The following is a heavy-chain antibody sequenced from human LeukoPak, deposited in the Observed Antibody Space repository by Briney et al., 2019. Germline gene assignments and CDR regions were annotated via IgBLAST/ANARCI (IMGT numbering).Heavy chain of an antibody. J-gene: IGHJ4*02. D-gene: IGHD2-2*01. CDR1: GGSISSRSYY. CDR2: INYSGNT. CDR3: ARLPIVVVPASGFDY. Sequence: PPETLSLTCTVSGGSISSRSYYWGWIRQPPGKGLEWIGSINYSGNTYYNPSLKSRVIISVDTSKNQLSLKLSSVTAADTAVYYCARLPIVVVPASGFDYWGQGTLVTVSS. V-gene: IGHV4-39*01.